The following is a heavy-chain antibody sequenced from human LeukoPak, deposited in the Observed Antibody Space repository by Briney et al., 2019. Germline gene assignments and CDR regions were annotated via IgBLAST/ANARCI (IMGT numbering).Heavy chain of an antibody. CDR3: AAPKGVKSNTIFGVVTPDAFDI. J-gene: IGHJ3*02. V-gene: IGHV1-69*13. Sequence: GASVKVSCKASGGTFSSYAISWVRQAPGQGLEWMGGIIPIFGTANYAQKFQGRVTITADESTSTAYMELSSLRSEDTAVYYCAAPKGVKSNTIFGVVTPDAFDIWGQGTMVTVSS. CDR1: GGTFSSYA. D-gene: IGHD3-3*01. CDR2: IIPIFGTA.